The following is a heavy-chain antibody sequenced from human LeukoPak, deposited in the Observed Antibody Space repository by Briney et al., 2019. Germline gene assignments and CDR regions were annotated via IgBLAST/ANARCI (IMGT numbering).Heavy chain of an antibody. D-gene: IGHD1-26*01. CDR2: INPNSGGT. Sequence: ASVKVSCKASGYIFTGYYMHWVRQAPGQGLEWMGWINPNSGGTNYAQKFQGRVTMTRDTSISTAYMELSRLRSDDTAVYYCARGVVGASSPLDYWGQGTLVTVTS. V-gene: IGHV1-2*02. CDR1: GYIFTGYY. CDR3: ARGVVGASSPLDY. J-gene: IGHJ4*02.